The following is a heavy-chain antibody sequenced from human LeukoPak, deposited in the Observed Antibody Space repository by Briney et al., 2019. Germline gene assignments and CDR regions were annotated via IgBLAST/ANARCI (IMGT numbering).Heavy chain of an antibody. CDR2: IYSSGST. V-gene: IGHV4-39*01. J-gene: IGHJ4*02. CDR3: ARARPGYCSSTSCYIKRRSFDY. CDR1: GGSISSSYYY. Sequence: SETLSLTCTVSGGSISSSYYYWGWIRRPPGKGLEWIGSIYSSGSTYYNPSLKSRVTISVDASKNQFSLKLSSVTAADTAVYYCARARPGYCSSTSCYIKRRSFDYWGQGTLVTVSS. D-gene: IGHD2-2*02.